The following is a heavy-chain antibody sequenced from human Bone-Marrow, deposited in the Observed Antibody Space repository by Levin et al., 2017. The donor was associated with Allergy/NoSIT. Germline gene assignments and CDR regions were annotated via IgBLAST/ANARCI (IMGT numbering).Heavy chain of an antibody. CDR2: INHSGST. V-gene: IGHV4-34*01. J-gene: IGHJ5*02. CDR1: GGSFSGYY. CDR3: ASRDIVATVENWFDP. Sequence: SETLSLTCAVYGGSFSGYYWSWIRQPPGKGLEWIGEINHSGSTNYNPSLKSRVTISVDTSKNQFSLKLSSVTAADTAVYYCASRDIVATVENWFDPWGQGTLVTVSS. D-gene: IGHD5-12*01.